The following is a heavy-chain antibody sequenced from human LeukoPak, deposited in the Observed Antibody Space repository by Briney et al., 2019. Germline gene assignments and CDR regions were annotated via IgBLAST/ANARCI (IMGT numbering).Heavy chain of an antibody. CDR3: ARTGVSSSWYFDY. D-gene: IGHD6-13*01. V-gene: IGHV4-4*07. CDR1: GGSISSYY. Sequence: SETLSLTCTVSGGSISSYYWSGIRQPAGKGLEWIGRIYTSGSTNYNPSLKSRVTMSVDTSKNQFSLKLSSVTAADTAVYYCARTGVSSSWYFDYWGQGTLVTVSS. J-gene: IGHJ4*02. CDR2: IYTSGST.